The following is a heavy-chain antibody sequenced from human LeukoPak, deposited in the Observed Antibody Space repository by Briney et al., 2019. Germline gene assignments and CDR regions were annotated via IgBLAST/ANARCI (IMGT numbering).Heavy chain of an antibody. V-gene: IGHV4-39*01. J-gene: IGHJ4*02. D-gene: IGHD3-22*01. CDR3: ARILAVYDSNTQFDY. CDR2: IYYSGST. CDR1: GGXISSSSYY. Sequence: SETLSLTCTVSGGXISSSSYYWGWIRQPPGKGLESIGSIYYSGSTYYNPSLKSRVTISVDTSKNQFSLKLSSVAAADTAVYYCARILAVYDSNTQFDYWGQGTLVTVSS.